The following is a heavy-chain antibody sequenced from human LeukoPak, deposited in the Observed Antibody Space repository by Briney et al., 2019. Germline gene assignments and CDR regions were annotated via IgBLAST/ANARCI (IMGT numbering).Heavy chain of an antibody. CDR3: ARQTGSGLFTLP. V-gene: IGHV4-39*01. Sequence: SETLSLTCTVSGVSISSSNPYWGWIRQPPGTGLEWIGSVYYTGNTYYNASLKSRVTIVIDTSKNQISLRLTSVTATDTAMYYCARQTGSGLFTLPGGQGTLVTVSS. D-gene: IGHD3/OR15-3a*01. J-gene: IGHJ4*02. CDR2: VYYTGNT. CDR1: GVSISSSNPY.